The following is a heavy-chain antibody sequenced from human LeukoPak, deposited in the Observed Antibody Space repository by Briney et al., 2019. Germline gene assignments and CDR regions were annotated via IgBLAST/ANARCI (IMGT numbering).Heavy chain of an antibody. V-gene: IGHV4-59*01. J-gene: IGHJ4*02. CDR3: AREGGIAARPFDY. D-gene: IGHD6-6*01. Sequence: SETLSLTCTVSGGSISGYYWSWIRQPQGKGLEWIGYIYYSGSTNYNPSLKSRVTISVDTSKNQFSLKLSSVTAADAAVYYCAREGGIAARPFDYWGQGTLVTVSS. CDR1: GGSISGYY. CDR2: IYYSGST.